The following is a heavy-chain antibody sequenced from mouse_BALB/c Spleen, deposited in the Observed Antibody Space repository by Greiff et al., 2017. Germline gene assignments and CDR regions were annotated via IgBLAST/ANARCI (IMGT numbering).Heavy chain of an antibody. CDR1: GFSLTSYG. V-gene: IGHV2-2*02. D-gene: IGHD2-1*01. CDR3: AIYGNYLSWFAY. J-gene: IGHJ3*01. CDR2: IWSGGST. Sequence: VMLVESGPGLVQPSQSLSITCTVSGFSLTSYGVHWVRQSPGKGLEWLGVIWSGGSTDYNAAFISRLSISKDNSKSQVFFKMNSLQANDTAIYYCAIYGNYLSWFAYWGQGTLVTVSA.